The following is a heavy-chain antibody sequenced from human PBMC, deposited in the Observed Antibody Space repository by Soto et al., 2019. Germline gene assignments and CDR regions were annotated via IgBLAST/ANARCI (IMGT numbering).Heavy chain of an antibody. J-gene: IGHJ6*02. Sequence: GGSLRLSCAASGFTFSSYAMHWVRQAPGKGLEWVAVISYDGSNKYYADSVKGRFTISRDNSKNTLYLQMNSLRAEDTAVYYCARDQYYDFWSGYYRGPYYYYYGMDVWGQGTTVTVSS. CDR1: GFTFSSYA. CDR2: ISYDGSNK. V-gene: IGHV3-30-3*01. CDR3: ARDQYYDFWSGYYRGPYYYYYGMDV. D-gene: IGHD3-3*01.